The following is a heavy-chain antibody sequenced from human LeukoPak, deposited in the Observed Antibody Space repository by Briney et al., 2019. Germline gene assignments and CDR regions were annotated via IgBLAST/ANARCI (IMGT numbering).Heavy chain of an antibody. CDR2: IYYSGST. CDR3: ARTNPSGGSWYSFDY. Sequence: SQTLSLTCTVSGGSISSVGYYWRWIRQHPGKGLEWIGYIYYSGSTYFHQYLKSRVTISVATSKNQFSLKLSSVTAADTAVYYCARTNPSGGSWYSFDYWGQGTLVTVSA. V-gene: IGHV4-31*03. J-gene: IGHJ4*02. CDR1: GGSISSVGYY. D-gene: IGHD3-16*01.